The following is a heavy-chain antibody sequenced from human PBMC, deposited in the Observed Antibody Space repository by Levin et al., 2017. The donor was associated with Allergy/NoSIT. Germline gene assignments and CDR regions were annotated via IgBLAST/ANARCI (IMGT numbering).Heavy chain of an antibody. CDR2: VISSGTYT. CDR3: AREGFNDHAQLDY. V-gene: IGHV3-21*01. J-gene: IGHJ4*02. CDR1: GFTFSTSA. D-gene: IGHD3-16*01. Sequence: MPGGSLRLSCAASGFTFSTSAMNWVRQAPGKGLEWISSVISSGTYTYYADSVKGRFTISKDNAKNSLSLQLNSLRAEDTAVYYCAREGFNDHAQLDYWGQGTLVTVSS.